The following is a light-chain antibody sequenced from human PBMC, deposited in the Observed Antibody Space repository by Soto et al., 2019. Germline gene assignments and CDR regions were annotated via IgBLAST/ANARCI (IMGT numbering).Light chain of an antibody. Sequence: EVVLTQSQVTLSLSPGERATLSCRASQSFRGLLAWYQQKPGQAPRLLIYDAYNRATGIPPRFSGSGSGTDFTLTISSLEPEDSAVYYCQQRHMWPIKFGQGTRLEIK. CDR3: QQRHMWPIK. V-gene: IGKV3-11*01. CDR2: DAY. J-gene: IGKJ5*01. CDR1: QSFRGL.